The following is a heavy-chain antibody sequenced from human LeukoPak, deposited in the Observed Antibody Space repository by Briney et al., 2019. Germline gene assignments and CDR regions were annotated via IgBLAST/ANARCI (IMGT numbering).Heavy chain of an antibody. J-gene: IGHJ5*02. CDR1: GFTFSSYG. CDR3: AKDPRDSLGAAAGPLGWFDP. Sequence: PGGSLRLSCAASGFTFSSYGMHWVRQAPGKGLEWVAVIWYDGSNKYYADSVKGRFTISRDNSKNTLYLQMNSLRAEDTAVYYCAKDPRDSLGAAAGPLGWFDPWGQGTLVTVSS. V-gene: IGHV3-33*06. CDR2: IWYDGSNK. D-gene: IGHD6-13*01.